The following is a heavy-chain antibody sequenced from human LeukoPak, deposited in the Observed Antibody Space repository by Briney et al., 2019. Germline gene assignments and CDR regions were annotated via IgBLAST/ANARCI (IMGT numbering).Heavy chain of an antibody. D-gene: IGHD2-2*01. V-gene: IGHV3-7*01. J-gene: IGHJ4*02. CDR1: GFPFNAYW. CDR3: ARDDAADY. Sequence: GGSLRLSCAASGFPFNAYWMTWVRQAPGKGLEWVANIRQDGDTKYYVDSVKGRFTISRDNAKNSLYLQMNSLRAEDTAVYYCARDDAADYWGQGTLVTVSS. CDR2: IRQDGDTK.